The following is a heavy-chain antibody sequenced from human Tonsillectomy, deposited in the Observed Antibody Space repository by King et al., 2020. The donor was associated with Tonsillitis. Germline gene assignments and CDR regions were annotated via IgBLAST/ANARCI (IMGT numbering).Heavy chain of an antibody. J-gene: IGHJ4*02. V-gene: IGHV4-61*02. D-gene: IGHD4-17*01. CDR1: GGSINSVYYY. CDR2: ISASGST. Sequence: QLQESGPGLVKPSQTLALTCSVSGGSINSVYYYWHWIRQPAGKGLEWIGRISASGSTSSNPSLQSRVAISLDTSKNQFSLKLSSVTAADTAVYYCAREDYGDYPYWGQGALVTVSS. CDR3: AREDYGDYPY.